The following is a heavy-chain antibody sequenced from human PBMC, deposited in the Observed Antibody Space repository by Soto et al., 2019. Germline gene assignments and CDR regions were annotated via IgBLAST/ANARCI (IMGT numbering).Heavy chain of an antibody. V-gene: IGHV6-1*01. CDR2: TYYRSKWYN. CDR3: ATLPPRIVVVVLPIHS. D-gene: IGHD2-15*01. J-gene: IGHJ4*02. Sequence: SQTLSLTCAISGDSVSSNSAAWNWIRQSPSRGLEWLGRTYYRSKWYNDYAVSVKSRIAINPDTSKNQFSLQLNSVTPADTAVYYCATLPPRIVVVVLPIHSWGQGTLVTVSS. CDR1: GDSVSSNSAA.